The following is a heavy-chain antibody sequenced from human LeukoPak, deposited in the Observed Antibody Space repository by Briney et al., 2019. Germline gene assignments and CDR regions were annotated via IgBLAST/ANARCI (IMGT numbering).Heavy chain of an antibody. Sequence: PSETLSLTCAVYGGSFSGYYWSWIRQPPGKGLEWIGEINHSGSTNYNPSLKSRVTISVDTSKNQFSLKLGSVTAADTTVYYCARGATGRVDYWGQGTLVTVSS. D-gene: IGHD1-1*01. CDR2: INHSGST. J-gene: IGHJ4*02. V-gene: IGHV4-34*01. CDR3: ARGATGRVDY. CDR1: GGSFSGYY.